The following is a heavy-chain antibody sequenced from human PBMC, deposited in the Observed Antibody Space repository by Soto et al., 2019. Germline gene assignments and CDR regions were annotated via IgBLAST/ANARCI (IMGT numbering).Heavy chain of an antibody. J-gene: IGHJ5*02. CDR3: AXARPFIRITMVRGTSLPRWFDP. D-gene: IGHD3-10*01. V-gene: IGHV4-34*01. Sequence: QVQLQQWGAGLLKPSETLSLTCAVYGGSFSGYYWSWIRQPPGKGLEWIGEINHSGSTNYNPSLKSRVTISVDTSKNQFSLKLSSVTAADTAVYYCAXARPFIRITMVRGTSLPRWFDPWGQGTLVTVSS. CDR1: GGSFSGYY. CDR2: INHSGST.